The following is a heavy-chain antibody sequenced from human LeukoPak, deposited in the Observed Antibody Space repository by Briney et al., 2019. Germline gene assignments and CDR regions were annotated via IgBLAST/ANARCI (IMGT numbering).Heavy chain of an antibody. CDR1: GFTFSSYW. D-gene: IGHD6-13*01. CDR2: IKQDGSEK. Sequence: PGESLRLSCAASGFTFSSYWMSWVRQAPGKGLEWVANIKQDGSEKYYVDSVKGRFTISRDNAKNSLYLQMNSLRAEDTAVYYCAREAGSSWYPHWGQGTLVTVSS. V-gene: IGHV3-7*01. J-gene: IGHJ4*02. CDR3: AREAGSSWYPH.